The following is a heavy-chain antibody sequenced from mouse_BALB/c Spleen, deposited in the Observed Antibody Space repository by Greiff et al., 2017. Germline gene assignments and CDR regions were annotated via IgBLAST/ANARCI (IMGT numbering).Heavy chain of an antibody. CDR2: IRNKANGYTT. Sequence: EVKLQESGGGLVQPGGSLRLSCATSGFTFTDYYMSWVRQPPGKALEWLGFIRNKANGYTTEYSASVKGRFTISRDNSQSILYLQMNTLRAEDSATYYCARDSGGSFDVWGAGTTVTVSS. V-gene: IGHV7-3*02. CDR3: ARDSGGSFDV. CDR1: GFTFTDYY. J-gene: IGHJ1*01.